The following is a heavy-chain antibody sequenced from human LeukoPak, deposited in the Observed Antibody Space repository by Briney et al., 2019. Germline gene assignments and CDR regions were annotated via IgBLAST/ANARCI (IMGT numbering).Heavy chain of an antibody. Sequence: KPSETLSLTCNVYGNSMNKYQWSWIRQPPGKGLEWIGNIYTSGITNYNPSLKSRVTISVDMSKSQLSLKLRSVTAADTAVYYCARRVHMDVWGKGTTVTVSS. CDR1: GNSMNKYQ. V-gene: IGHV4-4*09. CDR2: IYTSGIT. CDR3: ARRVHMDV. J-gene: IGHJ6*03.